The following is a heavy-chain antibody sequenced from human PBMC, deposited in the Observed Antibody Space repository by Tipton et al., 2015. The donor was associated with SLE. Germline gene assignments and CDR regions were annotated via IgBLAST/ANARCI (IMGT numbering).Heavy chain of an antibody. CDR2: IKSKTDGGTT. V-gene: IGHV3-15*01. J-gene: IGHJ4*02. D-gene: IGHD2-15*01. CDR1: GFTFSNAW. CDR3: TTIYCSGNSCPLDY. Sequence: SLRLSCAASGFTFSNAWMSWVRQAPGKGLEWVGRIKSKTDGGTTDYAAPVKGRFTISRDDSKHTLYLQMNSLKTEDTAVYYCTTIYCSGNSCPLDYWGQGTLVTVSS.